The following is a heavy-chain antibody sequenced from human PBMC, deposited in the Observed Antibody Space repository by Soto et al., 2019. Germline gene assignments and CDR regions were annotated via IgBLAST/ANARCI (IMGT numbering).Heavy chain of an antibody. D-gene: IGHD6-13*01. CDR1: GDSVSSNSAA. CDR3: ARDISWLGLGAFDI. Sequence: TLSLTCAICGDSVSSNSAAWNWIRQSPSRGLEWLGRTYYRSKWYNDYAVSVKSRITINPDTSKNHFSLQLNSVTPEDTAVYYCARDISWLGLGAFDIWGQGTMVTVSS. CDR2: TYYRSKWYN. V-gene: IGHV6-1*01. J-gene: IGHJ3*02.